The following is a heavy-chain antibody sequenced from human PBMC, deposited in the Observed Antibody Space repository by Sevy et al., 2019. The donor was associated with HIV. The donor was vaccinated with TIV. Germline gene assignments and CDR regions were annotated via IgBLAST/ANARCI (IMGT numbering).Heavy chain of an antibody. Sequence: ASVKVSCKASGYTFTGYYMHWVRQAPGQGLEWMGRINPNSGGTNYAQKFQGRVTMTRDTSISTAYMELSRRRSDDTAVYYCARSMITFGGGNFDYWGQGTLVTVSS. V-gene: IGHV1-2*06. CDR1: GYTFTGYY. D-gene: IGHD3-16*01. CDR3: ARSMITFGGGNFDY. CDR2: INPNSGGT. J-gene: IGHJ4*02.